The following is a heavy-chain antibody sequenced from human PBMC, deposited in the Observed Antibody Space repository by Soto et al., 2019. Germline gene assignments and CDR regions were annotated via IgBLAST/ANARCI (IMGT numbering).Heavy chain of an antibody. CDR3: ARHHGPTTSENWFDP. CDR2: ISTYSGDT. Sequence: QVHLVQSGVEVKTPGAAVKVSCQASGYTFFTYDISWVRQAPGQGLEGMGWISTYSGDTKYAQKFQATATMTTDTSTTTAYVELRSLRSDDTAAYYFARHHGPTTSENWFDPWGQGTLVTVSS. J-gene: IGHJ5*02. CDR1: GYTFFTYD. D-gene: IGHD5-12*01. V-gene: IGHV1-18*01.